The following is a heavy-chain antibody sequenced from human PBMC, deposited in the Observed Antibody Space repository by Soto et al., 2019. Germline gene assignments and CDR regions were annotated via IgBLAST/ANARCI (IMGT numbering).Heavy chain of an antibody. V-gene: IGHV3-66*01. D-gene: IGHD3-3*01. CDR1: GFTVSSNY. CDR3: ARDSTSFFSWWFDP. J-gene: IGHJ5*02. CDR2: IYSGGST. Sequence: EVQLVESGGGLVQPGGSLRLSCAASGFTVSSNYMSWVRQEPGKGLEWVSVIYSGGSTYYADSVKGRFTIARDNSTNTPNLQTNSLSAETTAVYYCARDSTSFFSWWFDPWGQGTLVTVSS.